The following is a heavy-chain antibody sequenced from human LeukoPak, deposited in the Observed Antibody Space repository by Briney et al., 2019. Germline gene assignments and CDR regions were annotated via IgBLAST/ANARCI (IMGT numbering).Heavy chain of an antibody. CDR1: GGSFSGYY. CDR2: INHSGST. Sequence: SETLSLTCAVYGGSFSGYYWSWIRQPPGKGLEWIGEINHSGSTNYNPSLKSRVTISVDTSKNQLSLKLSSVTAADTAVYYCAAPGGYFDYWGQGTLVTVSS. D-gene: IGHD3-16*01. V-gene: IGHV4-34*01. CDR3: AAPGGYFDY. J-gene: IGHJ4*02.